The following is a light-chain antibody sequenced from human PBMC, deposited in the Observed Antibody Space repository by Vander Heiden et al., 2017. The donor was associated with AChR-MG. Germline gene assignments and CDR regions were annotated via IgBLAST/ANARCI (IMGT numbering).Light chain of an antibody. V-gene: IGKV3-20*01. Sequence: EIVLTQSPGTLSLSPGERATLSCRASQSVSSNYLAWYRQKPGQAPRLLIYGASSRVSGIPDRFSGSGSGTDFTLTISRLEPEDFAVYYCQQYVRSPPVTFGGGTRVEIK. CDR3: QQYVRSPPVT. CDR2: GAS. CDR1: QSVSSNY. J-gene: IGKJ4*01.